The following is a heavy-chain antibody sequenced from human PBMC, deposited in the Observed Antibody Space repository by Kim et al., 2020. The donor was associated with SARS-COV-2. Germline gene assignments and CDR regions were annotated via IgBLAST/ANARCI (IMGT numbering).Heavy chain of an antibody. CDR3: ARVRHYDILTGYDFDY. Sequence: ASVKVSCKASGYTFTSYAMNWVRQAPGQGLEWMGWINTNTGNPTYAQGFTGRFVFSFDTSVSTAYLQISSLKAEDTAVYYCARVRHYDILTGYDFDYWGQGTLVTVSS. D-gene: IGHD3-9*01. J-gene: IGHJ4*02. CDR1: GYTFTSYA. CDR2: INTNTGNP. V-gene: IGHV7-4-1*02.